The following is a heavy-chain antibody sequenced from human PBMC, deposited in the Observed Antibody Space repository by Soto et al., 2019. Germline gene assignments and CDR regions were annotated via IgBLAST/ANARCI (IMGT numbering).Heavy chain of an antibody. CDR3: ARAVTNEPTVVTVDWFDP. CDR1: GGSFRNYY. CDR2: VNHSGEA. V-gene: IGHV4-34*01. Sequence: SETLSLTCGVYGGSFRNYYWIWVRQPPGKGLEWIGEVNHSGEATYNPSLKSRVTISVDKSKNQFSLKLSSVTAADTAVYYCARAVTNEPTVVTVDWFDPWGQGTLVTVSS. J-gene: IGHJ5*02. D-gene: IGHD4-17*01.